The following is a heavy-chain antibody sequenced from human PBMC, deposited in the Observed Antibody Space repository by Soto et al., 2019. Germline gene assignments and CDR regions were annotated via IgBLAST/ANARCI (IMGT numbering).Heavy chain of an antibody. J-gene: IGHJ4*02. V-gene: IGHV3-73*01. D-gene: IGHD4-4*01. CDR3: TRPTVTDNY. Sequence: GGSLRLSCAASGFTFSGSAVHWVRQASGKGLEWVGRIRSKAGGYATAYAASVKGRFTISRDDSKNTAYLQMNSLKTEDTAVYYCTRPTVTDNYWGRGTLVTVSS. CDR1: GFTFSGSA. CDR2: IRSKAGGYAT.